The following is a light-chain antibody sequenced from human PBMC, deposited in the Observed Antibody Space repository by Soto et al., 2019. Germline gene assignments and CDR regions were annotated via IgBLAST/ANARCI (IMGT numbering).Light chain of an antibody. J-gene: IGKJ5*01. V-gene: IGKV3D-15*01. CDR3: QQYNNWPFIT. CDR1: QSVRSER. Sequence: EIVMTQSPATLSVSPGERATLSCRASQSVRSERLAWYQQKPGQAPRLLIYDASNRATGIPARFSGSGSGTDFTLTISSLQSEDFAVYYCQQYNNWPFITFGQGTRLEIK. CDR2: DAS.